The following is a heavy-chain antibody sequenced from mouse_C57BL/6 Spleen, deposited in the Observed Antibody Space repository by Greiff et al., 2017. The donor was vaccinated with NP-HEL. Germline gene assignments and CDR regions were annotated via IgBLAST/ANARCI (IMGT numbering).Heavy chain of an antibody. CDR3: AREHFDV. CDR1: GYSITSGYY. Sequence: VQLKESGPGLVKPSQSLSLTCSVTGYSITSGYYWNWIRQFPGNKLEWMGYISYDGSNNYNPSLKNRISITRDTSKNQFFLKLNSVTTEDTATYYCAREHFDVWGTGTTVTVSS. CDR2: ISYDGSN. V-gene: IGHV3-6*01. J-gene: IGHJ1*03.